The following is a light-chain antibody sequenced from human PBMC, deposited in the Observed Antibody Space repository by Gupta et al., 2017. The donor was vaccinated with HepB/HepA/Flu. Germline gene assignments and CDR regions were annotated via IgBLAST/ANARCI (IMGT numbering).Light chain of an antibody. CDR1: QSIGGN. Sequence: DIQMPQSPYSLSASVGDRVTITCRASQSIGGNLNWYQAIPGKAPKVLISAGPRLDSGVPARFSGSGFGTDFSLTIASLQPEDSATYYCQQRYRWPNTFGQGTKLEIE. CDR2: AGP. V-gene: IGKV1-39*01. J-gene: IGKJ2*01. CDR3: QQRYRWPNT.